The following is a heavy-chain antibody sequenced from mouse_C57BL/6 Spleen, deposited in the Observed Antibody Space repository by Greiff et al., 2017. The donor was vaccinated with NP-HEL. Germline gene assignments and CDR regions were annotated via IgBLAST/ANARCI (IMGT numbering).Heavy chain of an antibody. Sequence: QVQLQQSGAELVKPGASVKLSCKASGYTFTSYWMQWVKQRPGQGLEWIGEIDPSDSYTNYNQTFKGKATLTVDTSSSTAYMQLSSLTSEDSAVYYCARSLDSSGYDYFDYWGQGTTLTVSS. D-gene: IGHD3-2*02. CDR1: GYTFTSYW. CDR2: IDPSDSYT. CDR3: ARSLDSSGYDYFDY. J-gene: IGHJ2*01. V-gene: IGHV1-50*01.